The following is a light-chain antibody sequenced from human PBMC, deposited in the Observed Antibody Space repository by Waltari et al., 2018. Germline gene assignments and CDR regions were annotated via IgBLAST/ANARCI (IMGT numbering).Light chain of an antibody. CDR2: SNS. CDR1: DSNIAVNY. V-gene: IGLV1-47*01. J-gene: IGLJ2*01. Sequence: QGVLTQPPSASATPGQRVTISCSGSDSNIAVNYVYWYQQVPGRAPKLLIFSNSQRPSGVPGRFAGSRSGTAASLAITGLRSEDDAYYYCAAWDDALSGSLVCGGGTKLTVL. CDR3: AAWDDALSGSLV.